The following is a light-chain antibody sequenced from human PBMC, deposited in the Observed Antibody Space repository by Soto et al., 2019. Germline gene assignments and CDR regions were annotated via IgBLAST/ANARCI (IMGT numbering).Light chain of an antibody. CDR1: QDIRND. Sequence: AIQMTQSPSSLSASVGDRVTITCRASQDIRNDLGWYQEKVGQAPKLLIYAASNLHSGVPSRFSGSGSGTDFTLTISSLLPEDFATYYCLQDYNYPWTFGQGTKVEI. J-gene: IGKJ1*01. CDR2: AAS. CDR3: LQDYNYPWT. V-gene: IGKV1-6*01.